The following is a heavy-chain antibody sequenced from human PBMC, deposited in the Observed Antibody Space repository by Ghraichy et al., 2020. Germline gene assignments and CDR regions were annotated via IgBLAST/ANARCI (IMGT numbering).Heavy chain of an antibody. CDR1: GYTFTSYA. D-gene: IGHD2-2*02. CDR2: INAGNGNT. V-gene: IGHV1-3*01. Sequence: ASVKVSCKASGYTFTSYAMHWVRQAPGQRLEWMGWINAGNGNTKYSQKFQGRVTITRDTSASTAYMELSSLRSEDTAVYYCARPGPPCSSASCYKGGWFDPWGQGTLVTVSS. J-gene: IGHJ5*02. CDR3: ARPGPPCSSASCYKGGWFDP.